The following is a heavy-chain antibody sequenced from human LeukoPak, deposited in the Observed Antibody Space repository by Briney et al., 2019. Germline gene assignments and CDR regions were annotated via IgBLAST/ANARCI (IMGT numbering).Heavy chain of an antibody. CDR1: GYTFTGYY. CDR2: INPNSGGT. J-gene: IGHJ6*03. Sequence: ASVKVSCKASGYTFTGYYMHWVRQAPGQGLEWMGWINPNSGGTNYAQKFQGRVTMTTDTSTSTAYMELRSLRSDDTAVYYCARVVAVLRYFDWFRYYYYYMDVWGKGTTVTISS. CDR3: ARVVAVLRYFDWFRYYYYYMDV. D-gene: IGHD3-9*01. V-gene: IGHV1-2*02.